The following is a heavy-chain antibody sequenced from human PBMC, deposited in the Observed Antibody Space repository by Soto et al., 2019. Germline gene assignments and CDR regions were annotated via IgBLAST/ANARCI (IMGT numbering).Heavy chain of an antibody. D-gene: IGHD3-10*01. V-gene: IGHV3-23*01. J-gene: IGHJ6*03. Sequence: HPGGSLRLSCAASGFTFSSYAMSWVRQAPGKGLEWVSAISGSGGSTYYADSVKGRFTISRDNSKNTLYLQMNSLRAEDTAVYYCAKRSARVGWYYYYMDVWGKGTTVTVSS. CDR1: GFTFSSYA. CDR3: AKRSARVGWYYYYMDV. CDR2: ISGSGGST.